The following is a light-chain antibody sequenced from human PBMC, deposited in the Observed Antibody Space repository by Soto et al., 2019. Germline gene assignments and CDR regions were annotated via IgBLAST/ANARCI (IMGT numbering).Light chain of an antibody. V-gene: IGKV3-11*01. CDR2: DVS. Sequence: EIVLTQSPATLSLSPGERATLSCRASQSVSRYLAWYQQKPGQAPRLLIYDVSDSATGIPARFSGSGSGTDCTLTIISLEPEDFAVYYCQQGSNWPPRTFGQGTKVEIK. J-gene: IGKJ1*01. CDR3: QQGSNWPPRT. CDR1: QSVSRY.